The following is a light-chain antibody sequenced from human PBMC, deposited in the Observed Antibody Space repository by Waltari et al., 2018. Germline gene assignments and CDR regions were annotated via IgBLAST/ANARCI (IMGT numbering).Light chain of an antibody. Sequence: QSVLTQPPSASGTPGPRVTIPCSGSYSNIGSNIVTWYQQLPGTAPKLLSYSNDHRPSGVPERFSGSKSGTSASLAISGLQSEDEADYYCATWDDRLTGVVFGGGTRVTVL. CDR3: ATWDDRLTGVV. CDR2: SND. J-gene: IGLJ2*01. CDR1: YSNIGSNI. V-gene: IGLV1-44*01.